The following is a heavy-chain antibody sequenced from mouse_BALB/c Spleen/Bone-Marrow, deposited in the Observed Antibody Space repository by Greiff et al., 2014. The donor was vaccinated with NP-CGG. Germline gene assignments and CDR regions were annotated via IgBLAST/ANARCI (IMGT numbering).Heavy chain of an antibody. Sequence: EVMLVESGPELVKPGASVKISCKASGYSFTGYYMHWVKQSHVKSLEWIGRINPYNGATSYNQNFKDKASLTVDKSSSTAYMELHSLTSEDSAVYYCARSSYYAMDYWGQGTSVTVSS. CDR3: ARSSYYAMDY. CDR1: GYSFTGYY. V-gene: IGHV1-31*01. CDR2: INPYNGAT. J-gene: IGHJ4*01.